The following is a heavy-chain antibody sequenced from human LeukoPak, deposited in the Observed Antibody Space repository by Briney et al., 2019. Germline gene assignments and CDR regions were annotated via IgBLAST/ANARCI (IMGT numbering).Heavy chain of an antibody. D-gene: IGHD2-2*01. J-gene: IGHJ6*02. CDR3: ARVKEYQLLSGMDV. CDR1: GFTFSSYS. V-gene: IGHV3-21*01. Sequence: GGSLRLSCAASGFTFSSYSMNWVRQAPGKGLEWVSSISSSSSYIYYADSVKGRFTTSRDNAKNSLYLQMNSLRAEDTAVYYCARVKEYQLLSGMDVWGQGTTVTVSS. CDR2: ISSSSSYI.